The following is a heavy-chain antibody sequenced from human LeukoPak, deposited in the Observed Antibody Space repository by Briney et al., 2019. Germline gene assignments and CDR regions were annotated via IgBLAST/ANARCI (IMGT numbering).Heavy chain of an antibody. V-gene: IGHV3-7*03. Sequence: GGSLRLSCAASGFTFSDDWMIWVRQAPGKGLEWVANIRQNGRDMRYVDSVKGRFTISRDNAKNSLYLQMNSLRAEDTAVYYCARDRVAAAGTNWFDPWGQGTLVTVSS. CDR3: ARDRVAAAGTNWFDP. CDR1: GFTFSDDW. D-gene: IGHD6-13*01. J-gene: IGHJ5*02. CDR2: IRQNGRDM.